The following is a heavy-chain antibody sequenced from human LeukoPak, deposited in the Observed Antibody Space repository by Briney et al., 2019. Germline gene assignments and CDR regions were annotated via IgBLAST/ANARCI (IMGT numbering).Heavy chain of an antibody. J-gene: IGHJ4*02. CDR3: ARSSVVAAMGLDY. CDR2: IGAGGDT. D-gene: IGHD2-15*01. V-gene: IGHV3-13*04. CDR1: GFSSSAYE. Sequence: GGSLRLSCAAPGFSSSAYEMHWVRQPIGEGLAWVSAIGAGGDTYYAGSVRGRFTISRENAKNSLYLQLNSLTAGDTAIYFCARSSVVAAMGLDYWGQGALVTVSS.